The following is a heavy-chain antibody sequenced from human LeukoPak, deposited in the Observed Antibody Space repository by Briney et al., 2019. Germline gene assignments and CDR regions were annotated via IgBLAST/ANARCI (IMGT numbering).Heavy chain of an antibody. CDR1: GFTFDDYA. CDR3: ARVFGSRGH. D-gene: IGHD6-13*01. CDR2: ISWNSGSI. V-gene: IGHV3-9*01. Sequence: GGSLRLSCAASGFTFDDYAMHWVRQAPGKGLEWVSGISWNSGSIGYADSVKGRFTISRDNAKNSLYLQMNSLRAEDTAVYYCARVFGSRGHWGQGTLVTVSS. J-gene: IGHJ4*02.